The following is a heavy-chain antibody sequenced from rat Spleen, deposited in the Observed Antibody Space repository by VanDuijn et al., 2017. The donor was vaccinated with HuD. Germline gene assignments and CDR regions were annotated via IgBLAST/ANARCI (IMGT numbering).Heavy chain of an antibody. V-gene: IGHV5-29*01. D-gene: IGHD1-2*01. Sequence: EVQLVESDGGLVQPGRSLKLSCAASGFTFSDYYMAWVRQAPTKGLEWVATISYDGSSTYYRDSVKGRFTISRDNAKSTLYLQMDSLRSEDTATYYCARHYYSSYPDYWGQGVMVTVSS. CDR1: GFTFSDYY. J-gene: IGHJ2*01. CDR2: ISYDGSST. CDR3: ARHYYSSYPDY.